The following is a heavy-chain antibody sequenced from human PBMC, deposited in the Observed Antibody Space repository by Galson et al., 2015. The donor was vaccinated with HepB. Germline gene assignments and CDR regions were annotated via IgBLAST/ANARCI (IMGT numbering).Heavy chain of an antibody. Sequence: SLRLSCAAPGFTFSIYAMNWVRQAPGMGLEWVSGISGDDGATYNADSVKGRFTISRDNSKNTLYLQMNSLRAEDTALYYCAKLRGSSSFDASDIWGQGTMVTVSS. CDR1: GFTFSIYA. CDR2: ISGDDGAT. CDR3: AKLRGSSSFDASDI. J-gene: IGHJ3*02. D-gene: IGHD6-6*01. V-gene: IGHV3-23*01.